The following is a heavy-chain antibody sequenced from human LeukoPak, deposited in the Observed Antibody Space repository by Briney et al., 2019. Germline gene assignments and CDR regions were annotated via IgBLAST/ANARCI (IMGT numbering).Heavy chain of an antibody. D-gene: IGHD3-10*01. J-gene: IGHJ4*02. Sequence: GGSLRLSCAASGFTFSSYGIHWVRQAPGKGLEWVAFIRYDGSNKYYADSVKGRFTISRDNSKNTLYLQMNSLRADDTAVYYCASSTMVRGVIITCGDWGQGTLVTVSS. CDR2: IRYDGSNK. CDR1: GFTFSSYG. CDR3: ASSTMVRGVIITCGD. V-gene: IGHV3-30*02.